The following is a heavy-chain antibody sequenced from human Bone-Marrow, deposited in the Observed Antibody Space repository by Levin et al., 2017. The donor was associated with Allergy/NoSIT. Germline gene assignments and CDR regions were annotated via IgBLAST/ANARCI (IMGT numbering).Heavy chain of an antibody. V-gene: IGHV1-2*02. D-gene: IGHD1-1*01. Sequence: GASVKVSCKASGYTFTAYYIHWVRQAPGQGLEWMGWINPNSGDTIIPRKFQGRVTMTRDSSISTAYMELSRLRSDDTAVYFCARLTNSQTSDYYYYGLDFWSRGTTVIVSS. CDR2: INPNSGDT. CDR3: ARLTNSQTSDYYYYGLDF. J-gene: IGHJ6*02. CDR1: GYTFTAYY.